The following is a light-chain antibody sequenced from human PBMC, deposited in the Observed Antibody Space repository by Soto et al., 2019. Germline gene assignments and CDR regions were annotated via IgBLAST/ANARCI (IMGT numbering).Light chain of an antibody. V-gene: IGKV3-15*01. Sequence: EVVMKQSPATPSVSPGERATLSCRASQSASINLAWYQQKPGQAPRLLFYGASTRATGIPARFSGGGSGTEFTLSISSLQSEDFAVYYCQQHNNWPPITFGQGTRLEIK. CDR3: QQHNNWPPIT. CDR1: QSASIN. J-gene: IGKJ5*01. CDR2: GAS.